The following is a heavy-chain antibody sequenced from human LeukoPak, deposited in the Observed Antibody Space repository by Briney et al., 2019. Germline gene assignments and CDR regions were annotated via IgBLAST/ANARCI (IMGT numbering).Heavy chain of an antibody. Sequence: QAGGSLRLSCAASGFTFSSYAMHWVRQAPGKGLEWVAVISYDGSNKYYADSVKGRFTISRDNSKNTLYLQMNSLRAEDTAVYYCARDRSGDSPGAFDIWGQGTMVTVSS. D-gene: IGHD4-17*01. J-gene: IGHJ3*02. CDR1: GFTFSSYA. V-gene: IGHV3-30*04. CDR3: ARDRSGDSPGAFDI. CDR2: ISYDGSNK.